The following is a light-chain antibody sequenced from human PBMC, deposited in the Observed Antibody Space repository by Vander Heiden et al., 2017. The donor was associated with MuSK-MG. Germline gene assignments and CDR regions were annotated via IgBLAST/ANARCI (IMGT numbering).Light chain of an antibody. CDR2: DVS. V-gene: IGLV2-14*03. CDR1: SSAVGGYNY. CDR3: SSYTSSSTRVV. Sequence: QSALTQPASVSGSPGQSLTLSCTRTSSAVGGYNYVSWYQQHLGKAPKLMIYDVSKRPSGVSNRFSGSKSGNTASLTISGLQAEDEADYYCSSYTSSSTRVVFGGGTKLTVL. J-gene: IGLJ2*01.